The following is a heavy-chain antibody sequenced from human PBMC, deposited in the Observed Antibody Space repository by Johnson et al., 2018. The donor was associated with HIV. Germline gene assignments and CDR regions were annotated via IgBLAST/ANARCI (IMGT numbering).Heavy chain of an antibody. V-gene: IGHV3-11*04. CDR1: GFTFSDYY. Sequence: QVQLVESGGGLVKPGGSLRLSCAASGFTFSDYYMTWIRQAPGKGLEWVSYISGSGNIIYYTDSLKGRFTISRDNAKNSLYLQMNSLRAEDTAVYYCAREATGTTIAFYMWGQGTMVTVSS. CDR3: AREATGTTIAFYM. D-gene: IGHD1-7*01. J-gene: IGHJ3*02. CDR2: ISGSGNII.